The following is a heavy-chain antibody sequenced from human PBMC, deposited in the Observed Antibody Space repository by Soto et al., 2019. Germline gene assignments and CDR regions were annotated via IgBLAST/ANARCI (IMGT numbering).Heavy chain of an antibody. V-gene: IGHV3-30-3*01. D-gene: IGHD6-13*01. CDR1: GFTFSSYA. CDR3: AKDHRRFSSSKYYFDY. J-gene: IGHJ4*02. Sequence: GGSLRLSCAASGFTFSSYAMHWVRQAPGKGLEWVAVISYDGSNKYYADSVKGRFTISRDNSKNTLYLQMNSLRAEDTAVYYCAKDHRRFSSSKYYFDYWGQGTLVTVSS. CDR2: ISYDGSNK.